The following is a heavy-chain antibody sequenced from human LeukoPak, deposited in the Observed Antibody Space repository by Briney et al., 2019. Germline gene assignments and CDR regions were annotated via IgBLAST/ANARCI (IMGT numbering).Heavy chain of an antibody. V-gene: IGHV3-30*04. D-gene: IGHD2-2*01. CDR3: ARVACSSTSCPDY. CDR2: ISYDGSNK. Sequence: GGSLRLSCAASGFTFSSYAMHWVRQAPGKGLEWVAVISYDGSNKYYADSVKGRFTVSRDNSKNTLYLQMNNVRAEDTAIYYCARVACSSTSCPDYWGQGTLVTVSS. CDR1: GFTFSSYA. J-gene: IGHJ4*02.